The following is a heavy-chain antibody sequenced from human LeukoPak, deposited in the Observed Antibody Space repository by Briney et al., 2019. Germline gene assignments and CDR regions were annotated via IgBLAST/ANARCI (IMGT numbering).Heavy chain of an antibody. CDR1: GFTFRTYT. CDR2: ISYDGYYK. Sequence: AGGSLRLSCAASGFTFRTYTMHWVRQAPGKGLEWVASISYDGYYKYYAESVKGPFIISRDNSKNTLYLQINSLRAGDTAVYYCASAGAVTDSFVHWGEGTLVIVSS. D-gene: IGHD4-23*01. J-gene: IGHJ5*02. V-gene: IGHV3-30-3*01. CDR3: ASAGAVTDSFVH.